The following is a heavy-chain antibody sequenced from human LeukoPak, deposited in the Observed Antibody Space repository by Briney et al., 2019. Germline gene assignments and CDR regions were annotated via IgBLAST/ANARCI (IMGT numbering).Heavy chain of an antibody. Sequence: GGSLRLSCAASGFTFSSYAMNWVRQAPGKGLEWVSGISDSGGITYYADSVKGRFTISRDNSKNTMYLQMNSLRVEDTAVYYCAKASAVRGYYYYGMDVWGQGTLVTVSS. CDR1: GFTFSSYA. D-gene: IGHD3-10*02. V-gene: IGHV3-23*01. J-gene: IGHJ6*02. CDR2: ISDSGGIT. CDR3: AKASAVRGYYYYGMDV.